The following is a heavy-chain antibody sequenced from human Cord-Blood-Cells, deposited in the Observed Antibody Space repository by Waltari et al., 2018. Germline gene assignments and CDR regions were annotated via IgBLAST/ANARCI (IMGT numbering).Heavy chain of an antibody. Sequence: QVQPVQSGAELKKPGSSVKVSCKASGGTFSSYVISWVRHAPGQGLEWMGGIIPIFGTANYAQKFQGRVTITADESTSTAYMELSSLRSEDTAVYYCARDHSVVPAAAFDIWGQGTMVTVSS. V-gene: IGHV1-69*01. CDR2: IIPIFGTA. J-gene: IGHJ3*02. CDR1: GGTFSSYV. CDR3: ARDHSVVPAAAFDI. D-gene: IGHD2-2*01.